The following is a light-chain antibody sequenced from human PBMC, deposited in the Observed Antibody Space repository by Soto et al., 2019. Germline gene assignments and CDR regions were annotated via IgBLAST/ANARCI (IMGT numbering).Light chain of an antibody. J-gene: IGKJ1*01. CDR1: QSVLYNSNNKNY. CDR2: WAS. CDR3: QQYYNTPQT. Sequence: DIVMTQSPDSLAVSLGERATINCKSSQSVLYNSNNKNYLAWYQQQPGQPPKLLIYWASTRASGVPDRISGSGSGTDFTLTISGLQAEDVAVYYCQQYYNTPQTFGQGTKVEIK. V-gene: IGKV4-1*01.